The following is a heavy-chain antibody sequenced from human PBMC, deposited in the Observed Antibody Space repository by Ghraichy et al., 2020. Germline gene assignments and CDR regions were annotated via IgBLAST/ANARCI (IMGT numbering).Heavy chain of an antibody. CDR3: ATGAAMRSDY. D-gene: IGHD2-2*01. CDR2: ISAVGAFT. CDR1: GFTFSAHD. J-gene: IGHJ4*02. V-gene: IGHV3-23*01. Sequence: GGSLRLSCTASGFTFSAHDMSWVRQAPGKGLDWVSIISAVGAFTYHADSVKGRFTISRDNSKNTLYLQMNSLRAEDTAVYYCATGAAMRSDYWGQGTLVTVSS.